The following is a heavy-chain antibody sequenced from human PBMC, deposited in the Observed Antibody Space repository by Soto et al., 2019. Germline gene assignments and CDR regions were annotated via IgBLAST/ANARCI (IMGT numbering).Heavy chain of an antibody. CDR3: VSQRTSVLTQAYFDY. J-gene: IGHJ4*02. Sequence: PSETLSLTCTVSDGSVRNRTYYWGWIRRSPGKGLEWIGSVYYRGRSYSKSSVKSRVTISVDTSKNQFSLNLNSVTASDTAVYYCVSQRTSVLTQAYFDYWGPGALVTVSS. CDR2: VYYRGRS. CDR1: DGSVRNRTYY. V-gene: IGHV4-39*01. D-gene: IGHD2-8*01.